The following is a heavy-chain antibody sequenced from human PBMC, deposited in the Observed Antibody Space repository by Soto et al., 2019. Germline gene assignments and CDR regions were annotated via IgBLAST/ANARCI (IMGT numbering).Heavy chain of an antibody. J-gene: IGHJ4*02. CDR2: IYHSGST. V-gene: IGHV4-30-2*01. Sequence: QLQLQESGSGLVKPSQTLSLTCAVSGGSISSGGYSWSWIRQPPGKGLEWIGYIYHSGSTYYNPSLKSRVTISVDRSKNQFYLKLSSVTAADTAVYYCDRAEVATWGLDYWGQGTLVTVSS. D-gene: IGHD5-12*01. CDR3: DRAEVATWGLDY. CDR1: GGSISSGGYS.